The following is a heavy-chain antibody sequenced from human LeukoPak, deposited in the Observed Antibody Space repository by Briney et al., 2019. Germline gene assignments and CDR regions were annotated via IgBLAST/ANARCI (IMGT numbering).Heavy chain of an antibody. CDR1: GFTFSSYA. J-gene: IGHJ4*02. Sequence: GGSLRLSCAASGFTFSSYAMSWVRQAPGKGLEWVSAISGSGGSTYYADSVKGRFTISRDNSKNTLYLQMNSLRAEDTAVYYCAKDMTTGTTVTRDFDYWGQGTLVTVSS. CDR3: AKDMTTGTTVTRDFDY. D-gene: IGHD4-17*01. V-gene: IGHV3-23*01. CDR2: ISGSGGST.